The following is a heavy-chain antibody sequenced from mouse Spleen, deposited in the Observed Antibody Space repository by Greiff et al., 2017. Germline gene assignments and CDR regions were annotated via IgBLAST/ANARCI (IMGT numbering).Heavy chain of an antibody. CDR1: GYTFTSYW. CDR2: INPSSGYT. Sequence: VMLVESGAELAKPGASVKLSCKASGYTFTSYWMHWVKQRPGQGLEWIGYINPSSGYTKYNQKFKDKATLTADKSSSTAYMQLSSLTYEDSAVYYCLITTARRGFDYWGQGTTLTVSS. CDR3: LITTARRGFDY. J-gene: IGHJ2*01. D-gene: IGHD1-2*01. V-gene: IGHV1-7*01.